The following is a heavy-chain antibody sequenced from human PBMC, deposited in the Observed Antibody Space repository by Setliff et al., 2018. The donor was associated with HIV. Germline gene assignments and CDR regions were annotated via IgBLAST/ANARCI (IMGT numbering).Heavy chain of an antibody. CDR2: INHSGST. Sequence: SETLSITCAVYGGSFSGHYWSWIRQPPGKGLEWIGEINHSGSTHYNPSLKSRVTISVDTSKSQFSLNLRSVTAADTAVYYCARGSRGIVVVIPQPRLFDYWGQGTLVTVSS. V-gene: IGHV4-34*01. CDR3: ARGSRGIVVVIPQPRLFDY. CDR1: GGSFSGHY. D-gene: IGHD2-21*01. J-gene: IGHJ4*02.